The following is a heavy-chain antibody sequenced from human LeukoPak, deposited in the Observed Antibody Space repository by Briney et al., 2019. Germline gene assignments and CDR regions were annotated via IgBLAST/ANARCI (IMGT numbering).Heavy chain of an antibody. CDR3: ARGYYDSSAYYSADY. D-gene: IGHD3-22*01. V-gene: IGHV1-2*02. CDR2: INPNSGGT. J-gene: IGHJ4*02. Sequence: GASVKVSCKASGYTFTGYYMHWVRQAPGQGLEWMGWINPNSGGTNYAQKFQGRVTMTRDTSISTAYMELSRLLSGDTAVYYCARGYYDSSAYYSADYWGQGTLVTVSS. CDR1: GYTFTGYY.